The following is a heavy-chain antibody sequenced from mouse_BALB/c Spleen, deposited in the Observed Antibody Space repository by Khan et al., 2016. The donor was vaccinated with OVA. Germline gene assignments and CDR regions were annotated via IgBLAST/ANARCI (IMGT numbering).Heavy chain of an antibody. CDR1: GFTFSSYV. D-gene: IGHD2-14*01. J-gene: IGHJ2*01. V-gene: IGHV5-6-5*01. CDR3: TREAYRYDEYYFDY. CDR2: ISSGGST. Sequence: EVELVESGGGSVKPGGSLKLSCGVSGFTFSSYVMSWVRQTPEKRLEWVASISSGGSTYYPDSVKGRFTIFRDNARNIVYLQMSSLRSEDMAMHFCTREAYRYDEYYFDYWGQGTTLTVSS.